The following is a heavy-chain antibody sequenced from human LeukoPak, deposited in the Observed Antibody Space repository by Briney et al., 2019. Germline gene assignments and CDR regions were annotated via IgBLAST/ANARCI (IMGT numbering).Heavy chain of an antibody. CDR2: IIPNSGGT. V-gene: IGHV1-2*02. CDR3: AKVRGPIHAFDV. Sequence: GASVKVSCKASGYTFTDSYMHWVRQAPGQGLEWMGWIIPNSGGTNYAQTFEGRVTLTRDTSISTVYMELSRLKSDDTAVYYCAKVRGPIHAFDVWGQGTVITVSS. D-gene: IGHD3-10*01. J-gene: IGHJ3*01. CDR1: GYTFTDSY.